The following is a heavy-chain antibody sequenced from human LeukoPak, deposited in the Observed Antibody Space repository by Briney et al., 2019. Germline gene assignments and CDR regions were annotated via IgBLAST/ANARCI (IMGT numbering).Heavy chain of an antibody. V-gene: IGHV5-10-1*01. CDR2: IDPSDSYT. D-gene: IGHD5-18*01. J-gene: IGHJ4*02. CDR1: GYNFTNYW. Sequence: GESLRISCKGSGYNFTNYWISWVRQMPGKGLEWMGRIDPSDSYTNYSPSFQGHVTISTDKSINTAYLQWNSLKASDTAMYYCARHGRYTAIEYFDYWGQGTLVTVSS. CDR3: ARHGRYTAIEYFDY.